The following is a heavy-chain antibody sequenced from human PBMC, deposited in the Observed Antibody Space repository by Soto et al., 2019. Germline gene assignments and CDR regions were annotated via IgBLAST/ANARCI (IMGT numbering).Heavy chain of an antibody. CDR1: GFTFYNYA. D-gene: IGHD2-8*01. CDR2: ISGGGDGT. CDR3: AKKGLGSLATYCTTGDCHYAFDV. J-gene: IGHJ3*01. V-gene: IGHV3-23*01. Sequence: EVQLLESGGGLVRPGGSLRLSCAASGFTFYNYAMNWVRQAPGKGLEWVSTISGGGDGTYYADSVKGRFTISRHNSRNTVYLQMNSLRAEDTAVYYCAKKGLGSLATYCTTGDCHYAFDVWGQGTLVTVSS.